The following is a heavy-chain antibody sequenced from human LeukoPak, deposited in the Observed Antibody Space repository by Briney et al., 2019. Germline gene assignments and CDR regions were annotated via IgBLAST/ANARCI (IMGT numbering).Heavy chain of an antibody. V-gene: IGHV1-18*01. CDR2: ISANNGNA. CDR3: ARDPPGVRYGRPIFDF. J-gene: IGHJ4*02. Sequence: ASVKVSCKASGYMFSSYGISWVRQAPGQGLEWMGWISANNGNANYAQKLQGRVTMTRDTSTSTAYMELYSLRSDDTAVYYCARDPPGVRYGRPIFDFWGQGTLVTVSS. D-gene: IGHD2-8*01. CDR1: GYMFSSYG.